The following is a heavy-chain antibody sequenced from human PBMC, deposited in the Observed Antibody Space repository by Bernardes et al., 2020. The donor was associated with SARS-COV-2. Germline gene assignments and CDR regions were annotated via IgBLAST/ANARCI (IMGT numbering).Heavy chain of an antibody. D-gene: IGHD3-9*01. CDR1: GGSISSYY. V-gene: IGHV4-59*01. CDR2: IYYSGST. Sequence: SETLSLTCTVSGGSISSYYWSWIRQPPGKGLEWIGYIYYSGSTNYNPSLKSRVTISVDTSKNQFSLKLSSVTAADTAVYYCARSSLLRYFPFDPWGQGTLVTVSS. J-gene: IGHJ5*02. CDR3: ARSSLLRYFPFDP.